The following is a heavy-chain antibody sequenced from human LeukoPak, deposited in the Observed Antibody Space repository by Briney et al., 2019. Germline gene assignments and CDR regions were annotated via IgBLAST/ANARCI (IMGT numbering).Heavy chain of an antibody. CDR3: AKHYMGSSYNRALDY. Sequence: SETLSLTCAVYGGSFSGYYWSWIRQPPGKRLEWIGEINHSGSTNYNPSLKSRVTISVDTSKNQFSLKLSSVTAADTAIYYCAKHYMGSSYNRALDYWGQGTLVTVSS. V-gene: IGHV4-34*01. D-gene: IGHD3-10*01. CDR2: INHSGST. CDR1: GGSFSGYY. J-gene: IGHJ4*02.